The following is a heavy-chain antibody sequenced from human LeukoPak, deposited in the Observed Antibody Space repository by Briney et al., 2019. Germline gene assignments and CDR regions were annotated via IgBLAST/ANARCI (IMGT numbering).Heavy chain of an antibody. J-gene: IGHJ4*02. D-gene: IGHD1-26*01. V-gene: IGHV5-51*01. Sequence: GESLKISCEGSGSSFSIYWIAWVRQMPGKGLEWMGITYLGDSDTRYSLSFQGQVTISADKSISTAYLQWSSLKASDTAMYYCARSGSSDSHFDYWGQGTLVTVSS. CDR2: TYLGDSDT. CDR1: GSSFSIYW. CDR3: ARSGSSDSHFDY.